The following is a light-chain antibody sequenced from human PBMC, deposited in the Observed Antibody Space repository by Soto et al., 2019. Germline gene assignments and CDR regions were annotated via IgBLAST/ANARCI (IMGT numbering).Light chain of an antibody. CDR2: DVS. CDR3: QQRSNWPRT. J-gene: IGKJ1*01. CDR1: QSVSSSY. Sequence: EIVLTQSPGTLSLSPGERATLSCGASQSVSSSYLAWYQQKPGQAPRLLMYDVSNRATGIPVRFSGSGSGTDFTLTISSLEPEDLAVYYCQQRSNWPRTFGQGTKVDI. V-gene: IGKV3D-20*02.